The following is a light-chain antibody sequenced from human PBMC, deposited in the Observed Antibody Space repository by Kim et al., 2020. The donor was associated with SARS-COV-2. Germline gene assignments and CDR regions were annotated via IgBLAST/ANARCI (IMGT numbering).Light chain of an antibody. Sequence: ASPGQTTSIACSGDTLGNKYACWYQQKPGQSPVLVIYQDTKRPSGIPERFSGSNSGNTATLTISGTQAMDEADYYCQAWDSSTVVFGGGTQLTVL. CDR2: QDT. J-gene: IGLJ3*02. V-gene: IGLV3-1*01. CDR1: TLGNKY. CDR3: QAWDSSTVV.